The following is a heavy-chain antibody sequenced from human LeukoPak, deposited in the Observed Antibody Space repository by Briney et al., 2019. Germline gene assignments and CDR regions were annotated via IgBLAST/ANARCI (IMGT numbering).Heavy chain of an antibody. V-gene: IGHV3-7*03. CDR2: INQDGSVK. D-gene: IGHD6-6*01. J-gene: IGHJ4*02. CDR1: GFTFRNYW. CDR3: ARIGYSSSSLDF. Sequence: GGSLRLSCAASGFTFRNYWMTLVRRAPGKGLEWVANINQDGSVKYFVDSVKGRFTISRDNAKSLVYLQMNSLRAEDTAVYNCARIGYSSSSLDFWGRGTLVTVSS.